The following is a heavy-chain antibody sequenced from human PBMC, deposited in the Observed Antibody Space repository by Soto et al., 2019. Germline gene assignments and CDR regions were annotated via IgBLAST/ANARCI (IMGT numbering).Heavy chain of an antibody. V-gene: IGHV4-34*01. D-gene: IGHD5-18*01. CDR3: AREKGTVDTAMVFDY. Sequence: SEILSLTCAVYGGSFSGYYWSWIRQPPGKGLEWIGEINHSGSTNYNPSLKSRVTISVDTSKNQFSLKLSSVTAADTAVYYCAREKGTVDTAMVFDYWGQGTLVTVSS. CDR2: INHSGST. CDR1: GGSFSGYY. J-gene: IGHJ4*02.